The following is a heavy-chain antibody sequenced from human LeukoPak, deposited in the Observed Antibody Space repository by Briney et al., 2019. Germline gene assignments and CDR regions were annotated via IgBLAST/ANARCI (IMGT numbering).Heavy chain of an antibody. V-gene: IGHV1-69*13. J-gene: IGHJ1*01. Sequence: ASVKVSCKASGYTFTGYYIHWVRQAPGQGLEWMGGIIPIFGTANYAQKFQGRVTITADESTSTAYMELSSLRSEDTAVYYCARENYYDFWSGYKPAEYFQHWGQGTLVTVSS. D-gene: IGHD3-3*01. CDR3: ARENYYDFWSGYKPAEYFQH. CDR2: IIPIFGTA. CDR1: GYTFTGYY.